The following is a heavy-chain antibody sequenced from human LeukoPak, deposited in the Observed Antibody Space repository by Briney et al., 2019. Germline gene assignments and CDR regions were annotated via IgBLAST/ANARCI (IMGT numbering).Heavy chain of an antibody. CDR2: INHSGST. V-gene: IGHV4-34*01. J-gene: IGHJ4*02. CDR1: GGSFSGYY. CDR3: VRVPVAAREYFDY. Sequence: PSETLSLTCAVYGGSFSGYYWSWIRQPPGKGLEWIGEINHSGSTNYNPSLKSRVTISVDTSKNQFSLKLTSVTPADTAVYYCVRVPVAAREYFDYWGQGTLVTVSS. D-gene: IGHD6-19*01.